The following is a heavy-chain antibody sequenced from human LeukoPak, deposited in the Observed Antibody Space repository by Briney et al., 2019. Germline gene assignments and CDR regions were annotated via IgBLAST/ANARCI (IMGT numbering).Heavy chain of an antibody. CDR3: ARHIVVVTAIRSAFDI. CDR2: IYYTGST. D-gene: IGHD2-21*02. V-gene: IGHV4-59*08. J-gene: IGHJ3*02. Sequence: SETLSLTCTVSGGSISTFYWSWIRQPPGKGLQWIGHIYYTGSTNYNPSLKSRVTISVDTSKNQFSLKLSSVTAADTAVYYCARHIVVVTAIRSAFDIWGQGTMVTVSS. CDR1: GGSISTFY.